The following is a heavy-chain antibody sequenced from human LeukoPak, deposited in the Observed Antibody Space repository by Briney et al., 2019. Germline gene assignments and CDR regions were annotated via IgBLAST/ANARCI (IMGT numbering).Heavy chain of an antibody. Sequence: GGSLRLSCAASGCTFSSSARSWVGQAPGKGREWVSAISNNGGYTYYADSVQGRFTISRDNSKSTLCLQMNSLRAEDTAVYYCAKQLGYCSDGSCYFPYWGQGTLVTVSS. D-gene: IGHD2-15*01. CDR2: ISNNGGYT. J-gene: IGHJ4*02. CDR1: GCTFSSSA. CDR3: AKQLGYCSDGSCYFPY. V-gene: IGHV3-23*01.